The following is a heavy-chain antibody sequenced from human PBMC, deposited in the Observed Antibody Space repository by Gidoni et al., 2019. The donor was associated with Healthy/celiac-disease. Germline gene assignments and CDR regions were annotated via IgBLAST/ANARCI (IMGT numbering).Heavy chain of an antibody. CDR2: IRSKAYGGTT. Sequence: EVQLVESGGGLVKPGRSLRRSCTPSGFTFGDSAMSWFRQAPGKGLEWVGFIRSKAYGGTTEYAASVKGRFTISRDDSKSIAYLQMNSLKTEDTAVYYCTKAWPYSSGWYRGYNWFDPWGQGTLVTVSS. CDR1: GFTFGDSA. J-gene: IGHJ5*02. V-gene: IGHV3-49*05. CDR3: TKAWPYSSGWYRGYNWFDP. D-gene: IGHD6-19*01.